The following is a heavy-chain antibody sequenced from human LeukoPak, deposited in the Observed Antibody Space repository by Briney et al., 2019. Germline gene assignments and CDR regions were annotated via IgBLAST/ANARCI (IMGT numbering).Heavy chain of an antibody. Sequence: SETLSLTCAVYGGSFIGYYRSWIRQPPGKGLEWIGEINHSGSTNYNPSLKSRVTISVDTSKNQFSLKLSSVTAADTAVYYCARGGTYSSGWYNWFDAWGEGTLVTVSS. CDR3: ARGGTYSSGWYNWFDA. CDR1: GGSFIGYY. V-gene: IGHV4-34*01. D-gene: IGHD3-22*01. CDR2: INHSGST. J-gene: IGHJ5*02.